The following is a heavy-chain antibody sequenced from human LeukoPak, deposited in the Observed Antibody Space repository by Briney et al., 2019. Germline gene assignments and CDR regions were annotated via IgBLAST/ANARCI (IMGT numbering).Heavy chain of an antibody. CDR1: GGSISSSSYY. D-gene: IGHD2-2*01. J-gene: IGHJ4*02. Sequence: SETLSLTCTVSGGSISSSSYYWGWIRQPPGKGLEWIGSIYYSGSTYYNPSLKSRVTISVDTSKNQFSLKLSSVTAADTAVYYCARQVGYCSSTSCYADKVDYWGQGTLVTVSS. V-gene: IGHV4-39*01. CDR3: ARQVGYCSSTSCYADKVDY. CDR2: IYYSGST.